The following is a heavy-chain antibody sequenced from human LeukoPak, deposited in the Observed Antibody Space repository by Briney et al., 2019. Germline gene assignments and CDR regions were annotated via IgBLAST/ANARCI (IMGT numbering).Heavy chain of an antibody. CDR2: IYISGSS. CDR3: ARETRSLGFDP. J-gene: IGHJ5*02. CDR1: DGSMTNNY. V-gene: IGHV4-4*07. Sequence: SETLSLTCTVSDGSMTNNYWSWLRQPAGKGLEWIGRIYISGSSYYNPSLKSRVSMSVDTSQNQFSLKLSSVTAADTAVYYCARETRSLGFDPWGQGTLVTVSS.